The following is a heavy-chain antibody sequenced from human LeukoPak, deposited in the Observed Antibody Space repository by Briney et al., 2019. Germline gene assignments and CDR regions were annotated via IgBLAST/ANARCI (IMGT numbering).Heavy chain of an antibody. D-gene: IGHD3-10*01. J-gene: IGHJ4*02. CDR1: RYTFTGYY. CDR3: ARSRPVTPYYFDS. CDR2: INPNSGGT. Sequence: ASLKVSCKASRYTFTGYYIRCGRETPGQRHECMGWINPNSGGTNYAQNFQGRVTMTRDTAISTPYMEMNRLRSDDTAVYYCARSRPVTPYYFDSWGQGTLVTVSS. V-gene: IGHV1-2*02.